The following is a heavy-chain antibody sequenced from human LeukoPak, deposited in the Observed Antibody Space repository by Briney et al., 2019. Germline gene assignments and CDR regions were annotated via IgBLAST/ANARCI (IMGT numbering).Heavy chain of an antibody. D-gene: IGHD3-9*01. V-gene: IGHV1-2*02. J-gene: IGHJ4*02. CDR1: GYTFTGYY. Sequence: ASVKVSCKASGYTFTGYYMHWVRQAPGQGLEWMGWINLKSGGTNSAEKFQVRVTMTRDTTTSTAYMESSRLRFDDTAVYYCARSPDILTGENFDYWGQGTLVTVSS. CDR2: INLKSGGT. CDR3: ARSPDILTGENFDY.